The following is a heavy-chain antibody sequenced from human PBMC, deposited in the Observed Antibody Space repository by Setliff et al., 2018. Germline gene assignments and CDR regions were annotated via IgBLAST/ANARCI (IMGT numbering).Heavy chain of an antibody. Sequence: SETLSLTCAAYGGSFSTYYWIWIRQPPGKGLEWIGEINHSGSTNYNPSLKSRVTISVDTSKNQFSLKLSSVTAADTALYYCARDPHPLRYFLWGQGTLVTVSS. J-gene: IGHJ4*02. CDR2: INHSGST. V-gene: IGHV4-34*01. CDR3: ARDPHPLRYFL. D-gene: IGHD3-9*01. CDR1: GGSFSTYY.